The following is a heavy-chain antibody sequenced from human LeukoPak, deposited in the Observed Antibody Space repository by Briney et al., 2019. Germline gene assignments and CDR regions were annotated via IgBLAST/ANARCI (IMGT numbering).Heavy chain of an antibody. J-gene: IGHJ4*02. CDR2: MSGSGSST. CDR1: RRTFSNYA. V-gene: IGHV3-23*01. CDR3: AKDPVHRELVQSYFDC. D-gene: IGHD3-9*01. Sequence: GGSLRLSCAASRRTFSNYAMSWVRQAPGKGLEWVAAMSGSGSSTYYADSVKGRFTISRDNSKNTLYLQMNRLRAEDTALYYCAKDPVHRELVQSYFDCWGQGTLVTVSS.